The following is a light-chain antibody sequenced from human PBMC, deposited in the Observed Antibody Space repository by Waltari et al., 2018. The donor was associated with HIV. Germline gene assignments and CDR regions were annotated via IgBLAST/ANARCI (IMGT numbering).Light chain of an antibody. CDR1: QTVSTY. CDR2: DAS. CDR3: QQRSSWPLT. J-gene: IGKJ4*01. Sequence: IVLTQSPGTLSLFPGEGATLSCRASQTVSTYLAWYQQKPGQAPRLLIYDASNRATGIPARFSGSGSGTDFTLTISSLEPEDFAIYYCQQRSSWPLTFGGGTKVEI. V-gene: IGKV3-11*01.